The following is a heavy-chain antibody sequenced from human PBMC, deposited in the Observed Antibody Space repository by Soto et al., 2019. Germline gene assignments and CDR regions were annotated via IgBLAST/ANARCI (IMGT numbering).Heavy chain of an antibody. CDR1: GVSFNNNG. J-gene: IGHJ6*02. D-gene: IGHD3-10*01. Sequence: QVQLVQSGAEVKKPGSSVKVSCKTSGVSFNNNGIGWVRQAPGHGLEWMGGVSPPFRTSNYARKFQGRISIMAEASTGTVNMELSSLTSEDTAQYYCARVLYYGSGSYSPYGMDVWGQGATVTVSS. CDR3: ARVLYYGSGSYSPYGMDV. V-gene: IGHV1-69*01. CDR2: VSPPFRTS.